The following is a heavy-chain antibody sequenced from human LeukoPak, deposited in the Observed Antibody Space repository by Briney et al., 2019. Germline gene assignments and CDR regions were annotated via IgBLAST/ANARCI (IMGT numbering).Heavy chain of an antibody. D-gene: IGHD3-16*02. J-gene: IGHJ6*04. CDR2: IYYTGNA. Sequence: PSETLSLTCVVSGGSMNDYYWSWARQSPGKGLDWIGQIYYTGNANYNPSLKSRLTISVDTSKNQLSLRLRSLTAADTAVYFCARTPYSSGRLGGYPYYYMDVWGKGTTVTVTS. CDR1: GGSMNDYY. V-gene: IGHV4-59*01. CDR3: ARTPYSSGRLGGYPYYYMDV.